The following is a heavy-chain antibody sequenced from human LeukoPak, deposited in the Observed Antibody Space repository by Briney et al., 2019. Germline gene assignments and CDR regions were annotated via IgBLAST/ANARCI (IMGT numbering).Heavy chain of an antibody. CDR2: ISGSGGST. CDR3: AKSAADHSSSSFDY. CDR1: GFTFSSYA. J-gene: IGHJ4*02. D-gene: IGHD6-6*01. V-gene: IGHV3-23*01. Sequence: SGGSLRLSCAASGFTFSSYAMSWVRQAPGKGLEWVSSISGSGGSTYYADSVKGRFTISRYNSKNTLYMQMNSLRAEDTAVYYCAKSAADHSSSSFDYWGQGTLVTVSS.